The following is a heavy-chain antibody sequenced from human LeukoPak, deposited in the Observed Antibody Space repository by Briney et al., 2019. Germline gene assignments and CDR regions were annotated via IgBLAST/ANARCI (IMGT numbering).Heavy chain of an antibody. CDR2: IRYDGSNK. CDR1: GFTFSSYG. D-gene: IGHD3-10*01. CDR3: ARGPGLLWFGEDY. J-gene: IGHJ4*02. Sequence: GGSLRLSCAASGFTFSSYGMHWVRQAPGKGLEWVAFIRYDGSNKYYADSVKGRFTISRDNSKNTLYLQMNSLRAEDTAVYYCARGPGLLWFGEDYWGQGTLVTVSS. V-gene: IGHV3-30*02.